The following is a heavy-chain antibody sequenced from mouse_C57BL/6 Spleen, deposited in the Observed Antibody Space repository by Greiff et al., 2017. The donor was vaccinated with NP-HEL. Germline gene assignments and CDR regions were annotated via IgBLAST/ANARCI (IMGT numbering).Heavy chain of an antibody. CDR2: ILPGSGST. D-gene: IGHD1-1*01. V-gene: IGHV1-9*01. J-gene: IGHJ2*01. Sequence: QVQLQQSGAELMQPGASVKLSCKATGYTFTGYWIEWVKPRPGHGLEWIGEILPGSGSTNYNETFKGKAPFTADTSSNTAYMQLSSLTTEDAAIDYCARDPLFITTARGCFDYWGQGTTLTVSS. CDR1: GYTFTGYW. CDR3: ARDPLFITTARGCFDY.